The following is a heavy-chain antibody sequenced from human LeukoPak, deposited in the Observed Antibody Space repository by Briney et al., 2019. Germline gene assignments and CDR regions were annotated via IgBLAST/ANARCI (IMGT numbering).Heavy chain of an antibody. CDR2: INPSGGST. V-gene: IGHV1-46*01. CDR3: ARDTKLDVDTAMVPDY. CDR1: GYTFTSYY. D-gene: IGHD5-18*01. J-gene: IGHJ4*02. Sequence: ASVKVSCKASGYTFTSYYMHWVRQARGQGLEWMGIINPSGGSTSYAQKFQGRVTMTRDTSTSTVYMELSSLRSEDTAVYYCARDTKLDVDTAMVPDYWRQGTLVTVSS.